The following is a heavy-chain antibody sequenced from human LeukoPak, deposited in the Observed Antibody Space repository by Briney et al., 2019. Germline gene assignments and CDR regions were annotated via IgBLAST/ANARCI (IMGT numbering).Heavy chain of an antibody. J-gene: IGHJ4*02. CDR3: AKDILSGDYEPGLDY. CDR1: GFTFDDYA. Sequence: PGRSLRLSCAASGFTFDDYAMHWVRQAPGKGLEWVSGISWNSGSIGYADSVKGRFTISRDNAKNSLYLQMNSLRAKDTALYYCAKDILSGDYEPGLDYWGQGTLVTVSS. CDR2: ISWNSGSI. D-gene: IGHD4-17*01. V-gene: IGHV3-9*01.